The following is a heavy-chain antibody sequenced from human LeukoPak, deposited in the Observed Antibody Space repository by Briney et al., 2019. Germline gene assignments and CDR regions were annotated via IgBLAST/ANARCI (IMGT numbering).Heavy chain of an antibody. CDR2: VYYSGST. D-gene: IGHD3-10*01. J-gene: IGHJ6*03. CDR1: GGSISSYC. V-gene: IGHV4-59*01. CDR3: ARNYYGSGSYYTHMDV. Sequence: SETLSLTCTVSGGSISSYCWSWIRQPPGKGLEWIGYVYYSGSTNYNPSLKSRVTMSVDTSKNQFSLKLSSVTAADTAVYYCARNYYGSGSYYTHMDVWGKGTTVTISS.